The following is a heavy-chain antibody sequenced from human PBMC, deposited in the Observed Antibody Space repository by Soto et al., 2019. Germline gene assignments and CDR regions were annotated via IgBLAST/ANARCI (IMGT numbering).Heavy chain of an antibody. CDR2: INHSGST. V-gene: IGHV4-34*01. D-gene: IGHD6-13*01. J-gene: IGHJ4*02. CDR3: ARAQQLGPRGVVGY. Sequence: SETLSLTCAVYGGSFSGYYWSWIRPPPGKGLEWIGEINHSGSTNYNPSLKSRVTISVDTSKNQFSLKLSSVTAADTAVYYCARAQQLGPRGVVGYWGQGTLVTVSS. CDR1: GGSFSGYY.